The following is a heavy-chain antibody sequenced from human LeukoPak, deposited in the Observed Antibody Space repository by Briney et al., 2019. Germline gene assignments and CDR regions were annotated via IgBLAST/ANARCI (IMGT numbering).Heavy chain of an antibody. CDR2: ISYDGSNK. J-gene: IGHJ4*02. CDR1: GFTFSSYA. V-gene: IGHV3-30-3*01. CDR3: ARDAIAAAGDPYFDY. D-gene: IGHD6-13*01. Sequence: GGSLRLSCAASGFTFSSYAMHWVRQAPGKGLEWVAVISYDGSNKYYADSVKGRFTISRDNSKNTLYLQMNSLRAEDTAVYYCARDAIAAAGDPYFDYWGQGTLVTVSS.